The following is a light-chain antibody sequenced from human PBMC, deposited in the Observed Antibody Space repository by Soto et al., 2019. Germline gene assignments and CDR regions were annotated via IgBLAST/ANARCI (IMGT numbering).Light chain of an antibody. J-gene: IGLJ2*01. V-gene: IGLV2-14*01. CDR2: EVS. CDR3: SSYTTSSSRI. Sequence: QSALTQPASVSGSPGQSITISCTGTSSDVGGYNYVSWYQQQSGKAPKLMIHEVSNRPSGVSNRFSGSKSGNTASLTISGLQAEDEADYYCSSYTTSSSRIFGGGTKVTVL. CDR1: SSDVGGYNY.